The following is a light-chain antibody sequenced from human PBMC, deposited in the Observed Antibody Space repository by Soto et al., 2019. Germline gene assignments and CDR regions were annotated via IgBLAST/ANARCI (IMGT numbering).Light chain of an antibody. J-gene: IGKJ2*01. CDR1: QSVSSSY. CDR2: GAS. V-gene: IGKV3-20*01. CDR3: QQYGSSPPGT. Sequence: EIVLTQSPGTLSLSPGERATLSCRASQSVSSSYLAWYQQKPGQAPRLLIYGASSRATGIPDRFSGSGSGTDFTLTISRLEPEDFAVYSCQQYGSSPPGTFGQGTKLEIK.